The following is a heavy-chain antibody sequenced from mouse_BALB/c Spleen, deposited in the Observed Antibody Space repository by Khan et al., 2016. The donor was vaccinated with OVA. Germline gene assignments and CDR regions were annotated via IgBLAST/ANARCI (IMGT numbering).Heavy chain of an antibody. CDR2: ISYSGRT. Sequence: EVQLQESGPGLVKPSQSLSLTCTVTGYSITSDYAWDWIRQFPGNKLEWMGYISYSGRTSYNPSLKSRISVTRDTSNNQFFLQLNSVTTEDTATDYCARGRTYWGQGTLVTVSA. J-gene: IGHJ3*01. CDR3: ARGRTY. D-gene: IGHD3-3*01. V-gene: IGHV3-2*02. CDR1: GYSITSDYA.